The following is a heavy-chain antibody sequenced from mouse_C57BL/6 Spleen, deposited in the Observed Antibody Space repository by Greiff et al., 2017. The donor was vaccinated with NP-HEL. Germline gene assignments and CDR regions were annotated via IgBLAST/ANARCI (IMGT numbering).Heavy chain of an antibody. CDR2: IDPETGGT. D-gene: IGHD2-3*01. J-gene: IGHJ4*01. V-gene: IGHV1-15*01. Sequence: VQLQQSGAELVRPGASVTLSCKASGYTFTDYEMHWVKQTPVHGLEWIGAIDPETGGTAYNQKFKGKAILTADKSSSTAYMELRSLTSEDSAVYYCTRSPDGYYQGYAMDYWGQGTSVTVSS. CDR3: TRSPDGYYQGYAMDY. CDR1: GYTFTDYE.